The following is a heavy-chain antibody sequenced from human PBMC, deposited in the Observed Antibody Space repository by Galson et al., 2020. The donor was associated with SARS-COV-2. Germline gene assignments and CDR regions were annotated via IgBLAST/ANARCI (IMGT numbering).Heavy chain of an antibody. CDR2: ISWNSGSI. Sequence: GGSLRLSCAASGFTFDDYAMHWVRQAPGKGLEWVSGISWNSGSIGYADSVKGRFTISRDNAKNSLYLQMNSLRAEDTALYYCAKDHLKLGKYYYGMDVWGQGTTVTVSS. D-gene: IGHD7-27*01. CDR1: GFTFDDYA. V-gene: IGHV3-9*01. J-gene: IGHJ6*02. CDR3: AKDHLKLGKYYYGMDV.